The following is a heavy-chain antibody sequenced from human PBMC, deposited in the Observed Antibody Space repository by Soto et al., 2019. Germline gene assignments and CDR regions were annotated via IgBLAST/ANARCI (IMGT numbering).Heavy chain of an antibody. V-gene: IGHV3-49*03. J-gene: IGHJ4*02. Sequence: HPGGSLRLSCTASGFTFGDYAMSWFRQALGKGREWVGFIRSKAYGGTTEYAASVKGRFTISRDDSKSIAYLQMNSLKTEDTAVYYCTRSIRNFDWINRYYFDYWGQGTLVTVSS. CDR2: IRSKAYGGTT. D-gene: IGHD3-9*01. CDR3: TRSIRNFDWINRYYFDY. CDR1: GFTFGDYA.